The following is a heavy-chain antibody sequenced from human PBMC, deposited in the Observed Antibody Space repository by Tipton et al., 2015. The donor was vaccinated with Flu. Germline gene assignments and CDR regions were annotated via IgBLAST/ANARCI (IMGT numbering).Heavy chain of an antibody. J-gene: IGHJ6*02. D-gene: IGHD3-10*01. Sequence: TLSLTCTVSGGSISSYYWSWIRQPPGKGLEWIGYIYYSGSTNYNPPLKSRVTISVDTSKNQFSLKLSSVTAADTAVYYCARSPMVRGVPSGYYYYYYGMDVWGQGTTVTVSS. CDR3: ARSPMVRGVPSGYYYYYYGMDV. V-gene: IGHV4-59*01. CDR1: GGSISSYY. CDR2: IYYSGST.